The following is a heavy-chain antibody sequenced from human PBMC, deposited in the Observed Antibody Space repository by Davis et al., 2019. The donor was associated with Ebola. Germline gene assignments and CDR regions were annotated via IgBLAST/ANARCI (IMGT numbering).Heavy chain of an antibody. V-gene: IGHV3-23*01. CDR2: IGSHGVTT. D-gene: IGHD3-16*02. Sequence: GESLKISCAAAGLSFSDYAMSWVRQAPGKGLEWISAIGSHGVTTFYADSVKGRFTISRDNSKNTLYLQMNSLRAEDTAVYYCARDDRYQSRYYYYGMDVWGKGTTVTVSS. J-gene: IGHJ6*04. CDR1: GLSFSDYA. CDR3: ARDDRYQSRYYYYGMDV.